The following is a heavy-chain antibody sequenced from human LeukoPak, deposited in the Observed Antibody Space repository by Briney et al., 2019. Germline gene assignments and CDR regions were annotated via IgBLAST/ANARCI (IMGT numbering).Heavy chain of an antibody. CDR3: AKVSSSWSPPFDP. CDR2: IYYSGST. J-gene: IGHJ5*02. D-gene: IGHD6-13*01. Sequence: SETLSLTCTVSGGSISSYYWSWIRQPPGKGLEWIGYIYYSGSTNYNPSLKSRATISVDTSKNQFSLKLSSVTAADTAVYYCAKVSSSWSPPFDPRGQGTLVTVSS. CDR1: GGSISSYY. V-gene: IGHV4-59*01.